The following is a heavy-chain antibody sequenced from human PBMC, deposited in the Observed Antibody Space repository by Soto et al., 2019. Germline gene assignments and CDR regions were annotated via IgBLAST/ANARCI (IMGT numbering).Heavy chain of an antibody. CDR2: IYYSGST. CDR3: ARDKLKVGANWVDP. J-gene: IGHJ5*02. V-gene: IGHV4-61*01. Sequence: SETLSLTCTVSGGSVSSGSYYWSWIRQPPGKGLEWIGYIYYSGSTNYNPFLKSRVTISVDTSKNQFSLKLSSVTAADTAVYYCARDKLKVGANWVDPWGQGTLVTVSS. CDR1: GGSVSSGSYY. D-gene: IGHD1-26*01.